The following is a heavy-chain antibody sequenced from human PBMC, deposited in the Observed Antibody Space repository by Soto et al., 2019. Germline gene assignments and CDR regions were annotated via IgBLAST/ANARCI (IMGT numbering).Heavy chain of an antibody. CDR2: IYPGDSDT. V-gene: IGHV5-51*01. J-gene: IGHJ3*02. D-gene: IGHD6-13*01. CDR1: GYSFTNYW. Sequence: GASLKISCKGSGYSFTNYWIAWVRQMPGKGLEWMGIIYPGDSDTRYSPSFQGQVTFSADKSISTAYLQLSSLKASDTAMYYCARHLSVSRIAASLIWGQGTMVTVSS. CDR3: ARHLSVSRIAASLI.